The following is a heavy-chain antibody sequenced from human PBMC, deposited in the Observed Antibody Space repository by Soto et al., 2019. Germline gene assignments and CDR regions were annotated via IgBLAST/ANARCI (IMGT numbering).Heavy chain of an antibody. V-gene: IGHV3-21*01. CDR1: GFTFSSYS. CDR3: ARYTAIPYDY. CDR2: ISSSSSYI. Sequence: GGSLRLSCAASGFTFSSYSMNWVRQAPGQGLEWVSSISSSSSYIYYADSVKGRFTISRENAKNSLYLQMNSLRAEDTAVYYCARYTAIPYDYWGQGTLVTVSS. D-gene: IGHD2-21*02. J-gene: IGHJ4*02.